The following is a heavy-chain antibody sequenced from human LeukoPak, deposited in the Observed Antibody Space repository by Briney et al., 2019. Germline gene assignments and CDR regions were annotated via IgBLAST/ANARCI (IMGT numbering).Heavy chain of an antibody. Sequence: SETLSLTCAVYGGSFSGYYWSWIHQPPGKGLEWIGEINHSGSTNYNPSLKSRVTISVDTSKNQFSLKLSSVTAADTAVYYCARGGGVVVAAIAFDYWGQGTLVTVSS. V-gene: IGHV4-34*01. D-gene: IGHD2-15*01. CDR3: ARGGGVVVAAIAFDY. CDR2: INHSGST. J-gene: IGHJ4*02. CDR1: GGSFSGYY.